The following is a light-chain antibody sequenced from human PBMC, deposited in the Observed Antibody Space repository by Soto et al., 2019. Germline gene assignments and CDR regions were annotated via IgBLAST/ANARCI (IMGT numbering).Light chain of an antibody. CDR1: RSVSNSY. CDR2: GAS. J-gene: IGKJ5*01. V-gene: IGKV3-20*01. Sequence: EIVLTQSPGTLSLSPGERATLSCRASRSVSNSYLAWYQQKPGQAPRLLIYGASSRATGIPDRFSGSGSGTDFTLTISRLEPEDFAVYYCQQYGSSPFTFGQGTPLEIK. CDR3: QQYGSSPFT.